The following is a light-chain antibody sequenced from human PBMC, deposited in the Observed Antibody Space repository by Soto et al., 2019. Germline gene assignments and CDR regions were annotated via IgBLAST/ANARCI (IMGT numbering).Light chain of an antibody. CDR1: QSISNS. J-gene: IGKJ4*01. CDR3: QQYSTYPLT. V-gene: IGKV1-5*03. CDR2: RAS. Sequence: DIQMTQSPSTRSASVGVRVTMTCRASQSISNSLAWYQQKPGKAPKLLIYRASALQSGVPSRFSGSGSGTEFTLTIDSLQPDDFATFYCQQYSTYPLTFGGGTRVDIK.